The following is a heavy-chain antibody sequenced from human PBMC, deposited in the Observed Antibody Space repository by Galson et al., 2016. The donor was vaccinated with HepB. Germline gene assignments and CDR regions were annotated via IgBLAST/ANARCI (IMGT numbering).Heavy chain of an antibody. J-gene: IGHJ6*02. Sequence: SLRLSCAASGFTFSSYGMHWVRRAPGTGLEWVSGISGSGGSIFYADSVKGRFTISRDNAKTSLYLQMNSLRPEDTALYYCAKDLSRGSGSYYSRYYYYGVDVWGRGTTVTVSS. CDR1: GFTFSSYG. V-gene: IGHV3-21*04. D-gene: IGHD3-10*01. CDR3: AKDLSRGSGSYYSRYYYYGVDV. CDR2: ISGSGGSI.